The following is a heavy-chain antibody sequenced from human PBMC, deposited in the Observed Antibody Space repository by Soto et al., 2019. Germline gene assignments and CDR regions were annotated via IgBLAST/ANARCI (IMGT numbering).Heavy chain of an antibody. J-gene: IGHJ4*02. D-gene: IGHD6-19*01. V-gene: IGHV3-33*01. CDR1: GFTFSTYG. CDR3: ARDRGSGAVAGCDY. CDR2: IWYDGSNK. Sequence: QVQLVESGGGVVQPGRSLRLSCAASGFTFSTYGMHWVRQAPGKGLEWVAVIWYDGSNKYYADSVKGRFTISRDNXMNTLYLQMNSLRPEDTAVYYCARDRGSGAVAGCDYWGQGTLVTVSS.